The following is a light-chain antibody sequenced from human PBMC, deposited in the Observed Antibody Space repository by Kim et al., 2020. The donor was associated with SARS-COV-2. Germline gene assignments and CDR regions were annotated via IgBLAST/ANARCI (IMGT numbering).Light chain of an antibody. CDR2: GKN. V-gene: IGLV3-19*01. CDR3: NSRGSNDNGL. J-gene: IGLJ2*01. Sequence: VALGQTVRITCQGDSLRSYYATWYQQKPGQAPIVGIYGKNNRPSGIPDRFSGSSSGDTASLTITGTQAGDEADYYCNSRGSNDNGLFGGGTQLTVL. CDR1: SLRSYY.